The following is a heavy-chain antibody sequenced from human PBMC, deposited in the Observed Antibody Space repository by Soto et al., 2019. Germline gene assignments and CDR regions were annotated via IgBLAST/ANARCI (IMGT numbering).Heavy chain of an antibody. J-gene: IGHJ6*02. CDR3: ARALYCSAGGCSPLRGMDV. CDR2: IYHSGST. Sequence: NPSETLSLTCAVSGYSISSGYYWGWIRQPPGKGLEWIGTIYHSGSTYYNPSLKTRVTISVDTSKNQFSLKLSSVTAADTAVYYCARALYCSAGGCSPLRGMDVWGQGTTVTVSS. CDR1: GYSISSGYY. V-gene: IGHV4-38-2*01. D-gene: IGHD2-15*01.